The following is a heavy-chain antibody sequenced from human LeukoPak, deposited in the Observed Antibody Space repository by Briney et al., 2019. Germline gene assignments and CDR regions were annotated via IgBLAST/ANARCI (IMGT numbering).Heavy chain of an antibody. CDR2: IWYDGSTK. CDR1: GFTFSSFG. V-gene: IGHV3-33*01. Sequence: PGGSLRLSCAASGFTFSSFGMHWARQSPGKGLEWVAVIWYDGSTKVYADSVKGRFTISRDNSRNTLYLQVNSLRAEDTAVYYCARDRYSSMWSVFEYWGQGALVTVSS. CDR3: ARDRYSSMWSVFEY. D-gene: IGHD6-13*01. J-gene: IGHJ4*02.